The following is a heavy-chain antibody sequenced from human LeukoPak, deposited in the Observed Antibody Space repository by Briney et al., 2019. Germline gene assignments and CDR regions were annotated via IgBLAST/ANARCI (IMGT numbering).Heavy chain of an antibody. V-gene: IGHV3-73*01. CDR2: IRSKANNYAT. J-gene: IGHJ4*02. D-gene: IGHD1-14*01. CDR1: GFTFSGSA. CDR3: TTIDEVNRKLDY. Sequence: PGGSLRLSCAASGFTFSGSAIHWVRQASGKGLEWVGRIRSKANNYATQYAESVKGRFTISRDDSKNTAYLQINSMKADDTALYYCTTIDEVNRKLDYWGQGTLVTVSS.